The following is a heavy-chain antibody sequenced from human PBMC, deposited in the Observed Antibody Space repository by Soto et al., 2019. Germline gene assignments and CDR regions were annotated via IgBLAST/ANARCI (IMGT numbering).Heavy chain of an antibody. J-gene: IGHJ5*02. CDR2: IIPIFGTA. Sequence: QVQLVQSGAEVKKPGSSVKVSCKASGGTFSSYAISWVRQAPGHGLEWMGGIIPIFGTANYAQKFQGRVTITADESTSTDYMELSSLRSEDTAVYYCARDWPVPTGVTLNGNWFDPWGQGTLVTVSS. CDR3: ARDWPVPTGVTLNGNWFDP. D-gene: IGHD4-17*01. V-gene: IGHV1-69*12. CDR1: GGTFSSYA.